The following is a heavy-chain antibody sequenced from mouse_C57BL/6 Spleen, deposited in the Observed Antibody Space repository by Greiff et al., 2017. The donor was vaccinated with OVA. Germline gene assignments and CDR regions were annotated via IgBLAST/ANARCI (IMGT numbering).Heavy chain of an antibody. D-gene: IGHD2-5*01. Sequence: QVQLKQPVAELVRPGSSVKLSCKASGYTFTSYWMHWVKQRPIQGLEWIGNIDPSDSETHYNQKFKDKATLTVDKSSSPAYLQLSSLTSEDSAVYYCARGYSNDYFDYWGQGTTLTVSS. CDR2: IDPSDSET. V-gene: IGHV1-52*01. J-gene: IGHJ2*01. CDR1: GYTFTSYW. CDR3: ARGYSNDYFDY.